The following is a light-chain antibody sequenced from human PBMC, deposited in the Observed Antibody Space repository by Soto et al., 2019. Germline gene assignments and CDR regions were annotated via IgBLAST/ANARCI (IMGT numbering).Light chain of an antibody. CDR1: SSDFGTFNF. CDR2: EVS. J-gene: IGLJ1*01. Sequence: QSVLTQVASVSGSPGQSITISCTGTSSDFGTFNFVSWYQQHPGKAPKLMIYEVSERPSGVPDRFSGSKSGNTASLTVSGLQADDEADYYCSSYSGTNYHYVFGTGTKVTVL. CDR3: SSYSGTNYHYV. V-gene: IGLV2-8*01.